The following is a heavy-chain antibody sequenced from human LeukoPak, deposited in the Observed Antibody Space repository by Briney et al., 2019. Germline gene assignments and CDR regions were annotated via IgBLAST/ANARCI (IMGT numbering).Heavy chain of an antibody. D-gene: IGHD6-19*01. Sequence: GGSLRLSCAASGFTFSSFEMSWVRQAPGKGLQWVSAISGSGGSAYYADSVKGRFTIPRDNSRNSLSLQMNSLRAEDTALYYCAKTGYSSGWYRIWDYWGQGTLVTVSS. CDR1: GFTFSSFE. J-gene: IGHJ4*02. CDR2: ISGSGGSA. CDR3: AKTGYSSGWYRIWDY. V-gene: IGHV3-23*01.